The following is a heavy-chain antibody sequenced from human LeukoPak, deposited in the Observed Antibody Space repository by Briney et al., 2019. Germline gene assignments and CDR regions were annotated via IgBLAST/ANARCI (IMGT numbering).Heavy chain of an antibody. V-gene: IGHV3-66*01. Sequence: GGSLRLSCAASGFTVSSNYMSWVRQAPGKGLEWVSVIYSGGSTYYADSVKGRFTISRDNSKNTLYLQMNSLRAEDTAVYYCARRRATYSYGYGYYYYMDVWGKGTTVTISS. J-gene: IGHJ6*03. CDR2: IYSGGST. CDR1: GFTVSSNY. CDR3: ARRRATYSYGYGYYYYMDV. D-gene: IGHD5-18*01.